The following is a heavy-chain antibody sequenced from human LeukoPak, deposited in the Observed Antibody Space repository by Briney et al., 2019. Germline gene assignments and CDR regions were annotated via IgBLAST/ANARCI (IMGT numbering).Heavy chain of an antibody. CDR2: INHSGST. Sequence: PSETLSLTCAVYGGSFSGYYWSWIRQPPGKGLEWIGEINHSGSTNYNPSLKSRVTISVDTSKNQFSLKLSSVTAADTAVYYCARRYYGSGSYYRKPNWFGPWGQGTLVTVSS. D-gene: IGHD3-10*01. CDR1: GGSFSGYY. CDR3: ARRYYGSGSYYRKPNWFGP. J-gene: IGHJ5*02. V-gene: IGHV4-34*01.